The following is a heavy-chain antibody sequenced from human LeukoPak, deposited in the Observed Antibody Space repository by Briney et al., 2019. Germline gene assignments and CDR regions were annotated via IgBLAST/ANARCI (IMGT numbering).Heavy chain of an antibody. J-gene: IGHJ4*02. CDR3: ARAPPYSGYDPPFEY. D-gene: IGHD5-12*01. V-gene: IGHV1-8*02. CDR2: MNPNSGNT. Sequence: GASVKVSCKASGYTFTSYDINWERQATGQGLEWMGWMNPNSGNTVYAQKFQGRVAMTRNTSINTAYMELSSLRSDDTVVYYCARAPPYSGYDPPFEYWGQGTLVTVSS. CDR1: GYTFTSYD.